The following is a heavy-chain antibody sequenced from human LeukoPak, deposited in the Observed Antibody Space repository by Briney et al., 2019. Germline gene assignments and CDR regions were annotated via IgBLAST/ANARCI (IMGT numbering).Heavy chain of an antibody. CDR3: AKGEYDSGWYKWFGP. Sequence: PGGSLRLSCAASGITFSTYAMTWVRQAPGKGLEWVSSINYSGSGTFYADSVKGRFTISRDNSKDTLYLQMNNLRVEDMAVYYCAKGEYDSGWYKWFGPWGQGTLVTV. V-gene: IGHV3-23*01. CDR2: INYSGSGT. D-gene: IGHD6-19*01. J-gene: IGHJ5*02. CDR1: GITFSTYA.